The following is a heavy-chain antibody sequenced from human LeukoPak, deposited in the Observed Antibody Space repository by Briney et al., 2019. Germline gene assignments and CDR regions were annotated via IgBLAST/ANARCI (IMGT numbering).Heavy chain of an antibody. D-gene: IGHD6-13*01. Sequence: SETLSLTCAVYGGSFSSYYWSWIRQPPGKGLEWIGEINHSGSTNYNPSLKSRVTISVDTSKNQFSLKLSSVTAADTAVYYCARGPYSSSWYNYWGQGTLVTVSS. CDR1: GGSFSSYY. J-gene: IGHJ4*02. V-gene: IGHV4-34*01. CDR2: INHSGST. CDR3: ARGPYSSSWYNY.